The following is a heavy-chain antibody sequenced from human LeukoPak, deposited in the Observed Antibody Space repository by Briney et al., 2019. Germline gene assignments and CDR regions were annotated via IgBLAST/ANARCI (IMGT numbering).Heavy chain of an antibody. J-gene: IGHJ6*03. V-gene: IGHV3-11*01. CDR2: ISRDASTI. Sequence: GGSLRLSCAASGFTFSDYYMTWIRQSPGRGLEWVSYISRDASTIYYADSVRGRFTISSDNAKHSLYLQMNTLRAEATAVYFCARDLRTNYRDYYYFYYMDVWGKGTSVTVSS. CDR3: ARDLRTNYRDYYYFYYMDV. CDR1: GFTFSDYY. D-gene: IGHD2-8*01.